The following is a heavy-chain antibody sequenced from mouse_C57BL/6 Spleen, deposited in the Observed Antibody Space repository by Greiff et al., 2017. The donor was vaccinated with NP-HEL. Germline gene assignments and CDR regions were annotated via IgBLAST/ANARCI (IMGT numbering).Heavy chain of an antibody. V-gene: IGHV14-2*01. J-gene: IGHJ1*03. D-gene: IGHD1-1*01. Sequence: VQLKESGAELVKPGASVKLSCTASGFNIKDYYMHWVKQRTEQGLEWIGRIDPEDGETKYAPKFQGKATITADTSSNTAYLQLSSLTSEDTAVYYCARKYYGSSSRWYFDVWGTGTTVTVSS. CDR2: IDPEDGET. CDR3: ARKYYGSSSRWYFDV. CDR1: GFNIKDYY.